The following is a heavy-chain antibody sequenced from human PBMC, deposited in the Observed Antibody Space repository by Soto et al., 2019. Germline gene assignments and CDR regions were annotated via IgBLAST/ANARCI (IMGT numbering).Heavy chain of an antibody. J-gene: IGHJ4*02. CDR3: TRASCKTPPRCYCSGGSCYLGDY. CDR2: IRSKAYGGTT. V-gene: IGHV3-49*03. D-gene: IGHD2-15*01. CDR1: GFTFGDYA. Sequence: GSLRLSCTASGFTFGDYAMSWFRQAPGKGLEWVGFIRSKAYGGTTEYAASVKGRFTISRDDSKSIAYLQMNSLKTEDTAVYYCTRASCKTPPRCYCSGGSCYLGDYWGQGTLVTVSS.